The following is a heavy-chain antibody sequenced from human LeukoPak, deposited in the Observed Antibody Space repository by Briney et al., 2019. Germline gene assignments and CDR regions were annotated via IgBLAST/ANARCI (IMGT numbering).Heavy chain of an antibody. CDR2: IYYSGST. CDR1: GGSISSGGYY. J-gene: IGHJ4*02. CDR3: AREGYCSGGSCYSGATDY. V-gene: IGHV4-31*03. Sequence: SETLSLTCTVSGGSISSGGYYWGWIRQHPGKGLEWIGYIYYSGSTYYNPSLKSRVTISVDTSKNQFSLKLSSVTAADTAVYYCAREGYCSGGSCYSGATDYWGQGTLVTVSS. D-gene: IGHD2-15*01.